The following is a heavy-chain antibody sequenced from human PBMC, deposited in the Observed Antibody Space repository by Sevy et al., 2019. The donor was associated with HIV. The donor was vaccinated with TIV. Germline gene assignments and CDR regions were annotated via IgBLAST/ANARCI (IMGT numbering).Heavy chain of an antibody. CDR3: VRDRIAAAGGYFDN. CDR2: ISYIGST. CDR1: GGSLSSGSYY. J-gene: IGHJ4*02. D-gene: IGHD6-13*01. V-gene: IGHV4-61*01. Sequence: SETLSLTCTVSGGSLSSGSYYWSWIRQPPGKGLEWIGYISYIGSTNYNPSLKSRVTISVDTSKTQLSLRLTSGTAADTAVYYCVRDRIAAAGGYFDNWGQGTLVTVSS.